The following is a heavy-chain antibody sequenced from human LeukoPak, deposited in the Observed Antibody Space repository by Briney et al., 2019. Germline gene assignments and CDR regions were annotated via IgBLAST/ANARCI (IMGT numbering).Heavy chain of an antibody. Sequence: SETLSLTCTVSGGAISSYYWSWIRQPPGKGLEWIGYIYYSGSTNYNPSLKSRVTISVDTSKNQFSLKLSSVTAADTAVYYCARDGSSGYTPFDYWGQGTLVTVPS. CDR3: ARDGSSGYTPFDY. CDR2: IYYSGST. CDR1: GGAISSYY. V-gene: IGHV4-59*01. J-gene: IGHJ4*02. D-gene: IGHD3-22*01.